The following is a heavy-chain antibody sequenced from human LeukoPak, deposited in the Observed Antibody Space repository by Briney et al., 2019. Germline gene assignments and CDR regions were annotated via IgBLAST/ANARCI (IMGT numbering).Heavy chain of an antibody. CDR2: INPNSGGT. CDR3: ARQNSSSWKDAFDI. D-gene: IGHD6-13*01. V-gene: IGHV1-2*04. Sequence: GASVKVSCKASGYTFTSYDINWVRQATGQGLEWMGWINPNSGGTNYAQKFQGWVTMTRDTSISTAYMELSRLRSDDTAVYYCARQNSSSWKDAFDIWGQGTMVTVSS. CDR1: GYTFTSYD. J-gene: IGHJ3*02.